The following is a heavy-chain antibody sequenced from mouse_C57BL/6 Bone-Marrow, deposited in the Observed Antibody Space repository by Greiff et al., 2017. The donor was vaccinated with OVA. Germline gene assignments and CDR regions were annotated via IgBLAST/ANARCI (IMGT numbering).Heavy chain of an antibody. V-gene: IGHV5-6*02. J-gene: IGHJ3*01. CDR2: ISSGGSYT. CDR1: GFTFRSYG. CDR3: ARQGVYYGSSPFAY. D-gene: IGHD1-1*01. Sequence: EVKLEESGGDLVKPGGSLQLSCAASGFTFRSYGMSWVRQTPDKRLEWVATISSGGSYTYYPDSVKGRFTISRDNAKNTLYLQMSSLKSEDTAMYYCARQGVYYGSSPFAYWGQGTLVTVSA.